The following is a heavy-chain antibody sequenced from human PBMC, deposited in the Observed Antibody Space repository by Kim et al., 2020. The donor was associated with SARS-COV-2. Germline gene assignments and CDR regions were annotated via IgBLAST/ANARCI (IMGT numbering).Heavy chain of an antibody. CDR1: GFIFSSYG. J-gene: IGHJ6*02. D-gene: IGHD2-2*01. CDR2: ISEDGSNK. Sequence: GGSLRLSCAASGFIFSSYGLHWVRQAPGKGLEWVAVISEDGSNKYYADSVKGRFTISRDNSKNTLYLQMNSLRAEDTAVYYCAKGVRCTSTRCYFYYGMDVWGQGTTVIVSS. CDR3: AKGVRCTSTRCYFYYGMDV. V-gene: IGHV3-30*18.